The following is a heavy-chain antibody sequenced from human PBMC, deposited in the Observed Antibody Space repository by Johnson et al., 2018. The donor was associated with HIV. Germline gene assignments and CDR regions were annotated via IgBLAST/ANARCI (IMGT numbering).Heavy chain of an antibody. V-gene: IGHV3-33*05. CDR2: ISYDGSVK. D-gene: IGHD2-21*02. J-gene: IGHJ3*02. CDR3: ARGGAYCGGDCNAFDI. CDR1: GFIFSSYG. Sequence: QVQLVESGGGVVQPGRSLRLSCAASGFIFSSYGMHWVRQAPGKGLVWVAVISYDGSVKYYADAVKGRFTISRDNSKNTLYLQMNSLRAEDTAVYYCARGGAYCGGDCNAFDIWGQGTMVTVSS.